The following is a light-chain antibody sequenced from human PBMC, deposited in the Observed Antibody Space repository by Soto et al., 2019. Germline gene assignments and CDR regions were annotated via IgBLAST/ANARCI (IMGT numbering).Light chain of an antibody. CDR3: CSYAGPRTLYV. CDR1: SSDGGSYNL. V-gene: IGLV2-23*02. Sequence: QSALTQPASVSGSPGQSIPISCTGTSSDGGSYNLVSWYQQHPGKAPKLIIYEVSKWPSGVSNRFSGSKSGNTASLTISGLQAEDEADYYCCSYAGPRTLYVFGAGTKLTVL. CDR2: EVS. J-gene: IGLJ1*01.